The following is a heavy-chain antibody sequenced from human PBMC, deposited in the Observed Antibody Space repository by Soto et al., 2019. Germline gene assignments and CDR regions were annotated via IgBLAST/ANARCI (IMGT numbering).Heavy chain of an antibody. CDR2: IRYDGSNI. V-gene: IGHV3-33*01. CDR3: ARAGIGGTTFRGYFDY. CDR1: GFTFSGYG. Sequence: QVQLVESGGGVVQPGRSLRLSCAASGFTFSGYGMHWGRQAPGKGLEWGAGIRYDGSNIYYADSVKGRFTISRDNSRKTLYLEMNSLRDEDTAVYYCARAGIGGTTFRGYFDYWGQGTLVTVTS. J-gene: IGHJ4*02. D-gene: IGHD1-7*01.